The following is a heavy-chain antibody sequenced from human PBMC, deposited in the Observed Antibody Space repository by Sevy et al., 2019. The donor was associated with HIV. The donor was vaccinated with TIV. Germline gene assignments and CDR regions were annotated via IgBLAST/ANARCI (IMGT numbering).Heavy chain of an antibody. V-gene: IGHV3-7*01. CDR3: ARDELDSSGYYFGGHDY. CDR2: IKQDGSEK. J-gene: IGHJ4*02. D-gene: IGHD3-22*01. CDR1: GFTFRSYW. Sequence: GGSLRLSCAASGFTFRSYWMSWVRQAPGKGLEWVANIKQDGSEKYYVDSVKGRFTISRDNAKNSLFLQMNSLRAEDTAVYYCARDELDSSGYYFGGHDYWGQGTLVTVSS.